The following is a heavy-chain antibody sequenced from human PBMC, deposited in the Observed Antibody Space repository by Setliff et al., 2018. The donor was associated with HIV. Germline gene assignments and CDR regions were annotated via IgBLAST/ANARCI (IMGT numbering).Heavy chain of an antibody. CDR1: GGSMSSGSYF. D-gene: IGHD3-16*01. CDR3: MSQHRIISQFDH. J-gene: IGHJ5*02. V-gene: IGHV4-61*02. Sequence: SETLSLTCTVSGGSMSSGSYFWSWIRQPAGKGLEWIGRIYTSGSTDYNPSLKSRLTISVDTPKNQFSLKLSSVTAADTAVYYCMSQHRIISQFDHWGQGTLVTVSS. CDR2: IYTSGST.